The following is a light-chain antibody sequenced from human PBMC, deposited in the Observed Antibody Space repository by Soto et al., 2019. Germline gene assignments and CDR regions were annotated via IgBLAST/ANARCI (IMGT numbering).Light chain of an antibody. Sequence: EIVLTQSPGTLSLSPGARATLSCRASQSLASNYLAWYQQKTGQTPRPLIYLASSRAPGIPDRFSARGSGTDLTPTISRVEPEDCAVYYCQQYASSPWTFGQGTKVDIK. CDR3: QQYASSPWT. J-gene: IGKJ1*01. CDR2: LAS. V-gene: IGKV3-20*01. CDR1: QSLASNY.